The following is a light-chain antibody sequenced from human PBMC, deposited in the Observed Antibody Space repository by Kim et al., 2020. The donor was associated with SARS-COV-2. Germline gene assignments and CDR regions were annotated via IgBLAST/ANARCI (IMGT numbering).Light chain of an antibody. J-gene: IGKJ4*01. CDR3: QQCAHSPLT. Sequence: EIVLTQSPGTLSLSPGERATLSCRASQSVTNNYLAWYQQKPGQTPRLLIYDASYRATGIPDRFSGSGSGTDFTLTISRLEPEDFAVYYCQQCAHSPLTFGGGTKVDIK. CDR2: DAS. V-gene: IGKV3-20*01. CDR1: QSVTNNY.